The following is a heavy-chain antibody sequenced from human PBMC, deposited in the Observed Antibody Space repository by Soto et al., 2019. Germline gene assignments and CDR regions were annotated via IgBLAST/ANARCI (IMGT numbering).Heavy chain of an antibody. CDR3: ARTSFYCISTSCYGNWFDP. D-gene: IGHD2-2*01. Sequence: SETLSLTCTVSGGSVSSYYWSWIRQPPGKGLEWIAYIYYSGITNYNPSLKSRVTISIDTSKNQFSLKLTSVTAADTAVYYCARTSFYCISTSCYGNWFDPWGQGTLVTVSS. J-gene: IGHJ5*02. CDR2: IYYSGIT. V-gene: IGHV4-59*08. CDR1: GGSVSSYY.